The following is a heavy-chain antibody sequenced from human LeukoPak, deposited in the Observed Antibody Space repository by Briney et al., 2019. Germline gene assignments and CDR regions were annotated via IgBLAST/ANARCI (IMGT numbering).Heavy chain of an antibody. CDR1: GYTFTGYY. V-gene: IGHV1-2*02. CDR2: INPNSGGT. CDR3: ASSEYYDRLYYFAY. J-gene: IGHJ4*02. Sequence: GASVKVSRKASGYTFTGYYMHWVRQAPGQGLEWMGWINPNSGGTNYAQKFQGRVTMTRDTSISTAYMELSRLRSDDTAVYYCASSEYYDRLYYFAYWGQGTLVTVSS. D-gene: IGHD3-22*01.